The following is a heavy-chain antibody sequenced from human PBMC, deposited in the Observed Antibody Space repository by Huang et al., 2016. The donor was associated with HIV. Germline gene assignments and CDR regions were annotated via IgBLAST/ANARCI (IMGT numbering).Heavy chain of an antibody. J-gene: IGHJ4*02. CDR3: AKDGADEEWDIDY. CDR2: ISYDGSNK. Sequence: VQLVESGGGVVQPGRSLRLACAASGFCFSTYGLHGVHQAPWKGLEWVAVISYDGSNKYYAHSVKGRFTISRDTSENKVYLQMNSLRHEDTAVYYCAKDGADEEWDIDYWGQGTLVTVSS. CDR1: GFCFSTYG. D-gene: IGHD1-26*01. V-gene: IGHV3-30*18.